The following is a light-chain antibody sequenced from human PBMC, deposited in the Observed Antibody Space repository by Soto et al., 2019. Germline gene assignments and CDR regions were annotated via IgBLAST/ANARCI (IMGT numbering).Light chain of an antibody. J-gene: IGKJ3*01. CDR3: QKHNSAPFT. V-gene: IGKV1-27*01. CDR1: QGISNY. Sequence: DIQMTQSPSSLSASVGDRVTITCRASQGISNYLSWYQQKPGEVPKLLIYAASTLQSGVPSRFSGSGSGTDFTLTISSLLPEDVATYYCQKHNSAPFTVGPGTKVDIK. CDR2: AAS.